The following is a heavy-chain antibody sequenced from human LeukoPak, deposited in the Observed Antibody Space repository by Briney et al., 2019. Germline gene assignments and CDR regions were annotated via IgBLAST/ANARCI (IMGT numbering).Heavy chain of an antibody. D-gene: IGHD3-9*01. J-gene: IGHJ4*02. Sequence: PGGSLRLSCVASGFTLSSYAMSWVRQAPGKGLQWVSSLGSSGGYAGYAGSVKGRFTISRDRAKNTLYLQMNRLGGEDTAVYYCASGGGGNSDFLTTYTGASLSFDYWGQGALVTVSS. V-gene: IGHV3-23*01. CDR2: LGSSGGYA. CDR3: ASGGGGNSDFLTTYTGASLSFDY. CDR1: GFTLSSYA.